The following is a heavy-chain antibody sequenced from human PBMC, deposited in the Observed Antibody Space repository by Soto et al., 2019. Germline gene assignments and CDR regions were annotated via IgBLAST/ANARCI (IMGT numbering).Heavy chain of an antibody. Sequence: ASVKVSCKASGGTFSSYAISWVRQAPGQGLEWMGGIIPIFGTANYAQKFQGRVTITADESTSTAYMELSSLRSEDTAVYYCAGTYYYDSSGYYQGLSGFWYFDLWGRGTLVTVSS. CDR3: AGTYYYDSSGYYQGLSGFWYFDL. D-gene: IGHD3-22*01. CDR1: GGTFSSYA. CDR2: IIPIFGTA. V-gene: IGHV1-69*13. J-gene: IGHJ2*01.